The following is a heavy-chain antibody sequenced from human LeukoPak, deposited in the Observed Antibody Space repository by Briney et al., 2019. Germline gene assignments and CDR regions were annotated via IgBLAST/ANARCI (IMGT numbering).Heavy chain of an antibody. CDR3: TRDGGSYSHLDN. CDR2: ISDSGGSI. D-gene: IGHD1-26*01. Sequence: GGSLRLSCAASGFTFSTYALSWVRQAPGKGLEWVSSISDSGGSIYYADSVKGRFTISRDNSKNTLYLQMHSLETADTAVYYCTRDGGSYSHLDNWGHGTLVTVSS. V-gene: IGHV3-23*01. CDR1: GFTFSTYA. J-gene: IGHJ4*01.